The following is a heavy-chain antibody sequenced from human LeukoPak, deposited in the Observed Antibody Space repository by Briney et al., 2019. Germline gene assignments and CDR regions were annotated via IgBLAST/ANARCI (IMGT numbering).Heavy chain of an antibody. CDR2: IGTAGDT. CDR1: GFTFSSYD. CDR3: ARARAGVQLWT. Sequence: PGGSLRLSCAASGFTFSSYDMHWVRQATGKGLEWVSAIGTAGDTYYPGSVKGRFTISRDNSKNTLYLQMNSLRAEDTAVYYCARARAGVQLWTWGQGTLVTVSS. J-gene: IGHJ4*02. V-gene: IGHV3-13*01. D-gene: IGHD5-18*01.